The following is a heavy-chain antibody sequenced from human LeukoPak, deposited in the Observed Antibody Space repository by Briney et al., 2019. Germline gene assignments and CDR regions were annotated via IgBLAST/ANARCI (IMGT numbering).Heavy chain of an antibody. Sequence: PGGSLRLSCAASGFTFSSYAMHWVRQAPGKGLEWVAVISYDGSNKYYADSVKGRFTISRDNSKNTLYLQMNSLRAEDTAVYYCAKDASIYYYDSNPTLGYWGQGTLVTVSS. J-gene: IGHJ4*02. CDR1: GFTFSSYA. CDR2: ISYDGSNK. D-gene: IGHD3-22*01. V-gene: IGHV3-30-3*01. CDR3: AKDASIYYYDSNPTLGY.